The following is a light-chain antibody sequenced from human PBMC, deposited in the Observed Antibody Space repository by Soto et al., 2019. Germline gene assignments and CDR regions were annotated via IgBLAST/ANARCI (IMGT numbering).Light chain of an antibody. Sequence: EIVLTPSPGTLTLSPGERATLYCWASQSVGRSFLAWYRQTCGQAPRLLIYGTSNSSTGFPDRFTGSASGPDFTLTISRLEPEDCAVDYCQQYGGSPQSFGQGTKV. CDR3: QQYGGSPQS. J-gene: IGKJ1*01. CDR2: GTS. V-gene: IGKV3-20*01. CDR1: QSVGRSF.